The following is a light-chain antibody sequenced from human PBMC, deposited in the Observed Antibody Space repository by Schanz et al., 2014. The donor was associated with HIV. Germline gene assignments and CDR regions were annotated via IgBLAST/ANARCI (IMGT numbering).Light chain of an antibody. J-gene: IGLJ3*02. CDR1: SSSIKTNT. CDR2: NTY. CDR3: GTWDDSLNGWV. V-gene: IGLV1-44*01. Sequence: QSVLTQPPSASGTPGQRVTISCSGSSSSIKTNTEPWFQHLPGTAPKLLIYNTYHRPSGVPDRFSGSESGTSASLAISGLQSEDEADYYCGTWDDSLNGWVFGGGTKLTVL.